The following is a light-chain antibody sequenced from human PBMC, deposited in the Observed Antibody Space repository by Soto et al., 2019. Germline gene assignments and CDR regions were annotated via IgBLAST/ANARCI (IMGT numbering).Light chain of an antibody. J-gene: IGLJ2*01. CDR3: SSYTSSSTLV. CDR2: DVS. Sequence: QSVLTQPASVSGSPGQSITISCTGTSSDVGGYNYVSWYQQHPGKAPKLMIYDVSNRPSGVSNRFSGSNSGNTASLTISGLQAEDEADYYSSSYTSSSTLVFGGGTKLTVL. CDR1: SSDVGGYNY. V-gene: IGLV2-14*01.